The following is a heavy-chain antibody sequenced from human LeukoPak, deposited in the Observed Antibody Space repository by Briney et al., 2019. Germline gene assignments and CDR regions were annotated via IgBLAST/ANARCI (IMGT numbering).Heavy chain of an antibody. J-gene: IGHJ4*02. D-gene: IGHD4-4*01. Sequence: SETLSLTCTVSGGSISRYYWSWIRLPPGKGLEWIGYIYYIGSPNYNPSLKSRVTMSVDTSKNQLFLQLKSVTAADTAVYYCARGGMTTVNNFDYWGQGTLVTVSS. V-gene: IGHV4-59*13. CDR2: IYYIGSP. CDR3: ARGGMTTVNNFDY. CDR1: GGSISRYY.